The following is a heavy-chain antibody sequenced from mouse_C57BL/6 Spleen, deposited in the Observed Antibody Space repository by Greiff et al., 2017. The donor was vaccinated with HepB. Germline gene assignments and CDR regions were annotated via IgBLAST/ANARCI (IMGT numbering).Heavy chain of an antibody. CDR2: IDPSDSYT. Sequence: QVHVKQPGAELVKPGASVKLSCKASGYTFTSYWMQWVKQRPGQGLEWIGEIDPSDSYTNYNQKFKGKATLTVDTSSSTAYMQLSSLTSEDSAVYYCARRSNWDVFDYWGQGTTLTVSS. D-gene: IGHD4-1*01. CDR3: ARRSNWDVFDY. CDR1: GYTFTSYW. V-gene: IGHV1-50*01. J-gene: IGHJ2*01.